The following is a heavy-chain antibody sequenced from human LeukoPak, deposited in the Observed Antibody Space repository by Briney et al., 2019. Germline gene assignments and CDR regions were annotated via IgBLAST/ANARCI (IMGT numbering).Heavy chain of an antibody. Sequence: GGSLRLSCAASGFTFSTCSMSWVRQAPGKGLEWVSRIGGSGDNPYYADSVKGRFTISRDNSKNTLYLQMNSLRAEDTAIYYCAKDRSIAARPLFDYWGQGTLVTVSS. CDR3: AKDRSIAARPLFDY. CDR1: GFTFSTCS. J-gene: IGHJ4*02. CDR2: IGGSGDNP. V-gene: IGHV3-23*01. D-gene: IGHD6-6*01.